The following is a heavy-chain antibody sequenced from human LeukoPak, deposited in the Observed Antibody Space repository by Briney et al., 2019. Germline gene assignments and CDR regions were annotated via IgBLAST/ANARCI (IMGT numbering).Heavy chain of an antibody. D-gene: IGHD3-22*01. Sequence: GGSLRLSCAASGFTFSDYYMSWIRQAPGKGLEWISYISSSGSTIYYADSVKGRFTISRDNAKNSLYLQMSSLRADDTAVYYRVGPDYYDSSAYSRDYYYYGMDVWGQGTTVTVSS. CDR2: ISSSGSTI. V-gene: IGHV3-11*01. J-gene: IGHJ6*02. CDR3: VGPDYYDSSAYSRDYYYYGMDV. CDR1: GFTFSDYY.